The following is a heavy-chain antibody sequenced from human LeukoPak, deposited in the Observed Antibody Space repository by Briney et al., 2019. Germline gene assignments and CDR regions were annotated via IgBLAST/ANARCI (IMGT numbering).Heavy chain of an antibody. D-gene: IGHD2-15*01. CDR1: GFTFSSYW. CDR2: IKQDGSDK. V-gene: IGHV3-7*04. CDR3: ARRYCSGGSCYSTFDY. J-gene: IGHJ4*02. Sequence: GGSLRLSCAASGFTFSSYWMSWVRQAPGKGLEWVSIIKQDGSDKYYLDSVKGRFTISRDNAKNSLYLQMNSLRAEDTAVYYCARRYCSGGSCYSTFDYWGQGTLVTVSS.